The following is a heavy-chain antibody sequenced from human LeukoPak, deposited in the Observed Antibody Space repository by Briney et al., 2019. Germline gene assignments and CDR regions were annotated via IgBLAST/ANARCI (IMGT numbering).Heavy chain of an antibody. CDR3: ARREDCVGGSCYDAFDF. Sequence: GGSLRLSCAASGFTFRRYMFHWVRQAPGKRLQWRAIISSDGSNKYYADSVKGRLTTSRDDSKNTLYLQMNSLRAEDTALYYCARREDCVGGSCYDAFDFWGQGTLVTVSS. V-gene: IGHV3-30-3*01. CDR1: GFTFRRYM. J-gene: IGHJ4*02. CDR2: ISSDGSNK. D-gene: IGHD2-15*01.